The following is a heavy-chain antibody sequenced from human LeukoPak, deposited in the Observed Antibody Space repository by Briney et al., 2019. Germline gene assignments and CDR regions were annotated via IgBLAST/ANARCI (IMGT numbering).Heavy chain of an antibody. CDR1: GYTFTGYY. V-gene: IGHV1-2*02. CDR2: INPNSGGT. Sequence: ASVKVSCKASGYTFTGYYMHWVQQAPGQGLEWMGWINPNSGGTNYAQKFQGRVTMTRDTSISTAYMELSRLRSDDTAVYYCARGYYDILTGYYFDYWGQGTLVTVSS. CDR3: ARGYYDILTGYYFDY. D-gene: IGHD3-9*01. J-gene: IGHJ4*02.